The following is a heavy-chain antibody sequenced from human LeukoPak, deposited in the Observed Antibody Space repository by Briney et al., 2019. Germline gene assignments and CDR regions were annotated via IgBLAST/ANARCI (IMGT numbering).Heavy chain of an antibody. CDR3: AKDYGYGDSTDY. D-gene: IGHD5-18*01. Sequence: GSLRLSCAASGFTFSSYAMSWVRQAPGKGLEWVSAISGSGGSTYYADSVKGRLTISRDNSKNTLYLQMNSLRAEDTAVYYCAKDYGYGDSTDYWGQGTLVTVSS. V-gene: IGHV3-23*01. CDR1: GFTFSSYA. CDR2: ISGSGGST. J-gene: IGHJ4*02.